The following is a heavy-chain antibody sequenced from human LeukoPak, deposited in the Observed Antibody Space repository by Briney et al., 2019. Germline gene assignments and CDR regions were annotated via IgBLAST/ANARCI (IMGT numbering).Heavy chain of an antibody. CDR2: INGDGTST. CDR3: AKEPHSDYSDHTDSFDI. J-gene: IGHJ3*02. CDR1: GFPFSSYW. Sequence: GGSLRLSCAASGFPFSSYWMHWVRQAPGKGLVWVSRINGDGTSTDYADSVKGRFSISRDNAKNTLYLQMNSLRSEDTAVYYCAKEPHSDYSDHTDSFDIWGQGTMVTVSS. V-gene: IGHV3-74*01. D-gene: IGHD4-17*01.